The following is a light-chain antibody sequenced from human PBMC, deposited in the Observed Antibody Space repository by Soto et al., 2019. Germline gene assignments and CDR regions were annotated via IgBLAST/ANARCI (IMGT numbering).Light chain of an antibody. J-gene: IGLJ2*01. V-gene: IGLV2-8*01. CDR1: RSDVGDYNY. CDR2: EVT. CDR3: SSYAGSDNFEV. Sequence: QPVLTQPPSASGSPGQSVTISCTGTRSDVGDYNYVSWYQQHPGKAPKLLIYEVTKRPSGVPDRFSGSKSANTASLTVSGLQAEDEADYYYSSYAGSDNFEVFGGGTKLTVL.